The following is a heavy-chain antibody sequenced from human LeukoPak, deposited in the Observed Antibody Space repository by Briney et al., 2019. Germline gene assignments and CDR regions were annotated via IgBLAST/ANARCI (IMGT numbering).Heavy chain of an antibody. CDR2: INHSGST. Sequence: GSLRLSCAASGFTFSSYSMNWIRQPPGKGLEWIGEINHSGSTNYNPSLKSRVTISVDTSKNQFSLKLSSVTAADTAVYYCARRGSYYYYYYYMDVWGKGTTVTISS. CDR1: GFTFSSYS. J-gene: IGHJ6*03. D-gene: IGHD1-26*01. CDR3: ARRGSYYYYYYYMDV. V-gene: IGHV4-34*01.